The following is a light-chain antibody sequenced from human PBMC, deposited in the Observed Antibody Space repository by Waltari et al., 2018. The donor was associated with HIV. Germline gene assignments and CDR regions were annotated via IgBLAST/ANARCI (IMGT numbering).Light chain of an antibody. CDR2: GAS. V-gene: IGKV3-20*01. Sequence: SCRASRTVSITSFACYHPKPGQAPMLLIAGASSRATCFPAMFSGCWSWSDFTLPIRRLQPADFAVYYCQQYGSSPQTFGQGTPLEI. CDR3: QQYGSSPQT. CDR1: RTVSITS. J-gene: IGKJ1*01.